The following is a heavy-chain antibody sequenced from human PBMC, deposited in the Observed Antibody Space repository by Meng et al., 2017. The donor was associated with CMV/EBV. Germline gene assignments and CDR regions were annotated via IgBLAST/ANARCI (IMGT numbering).Heavy chain of an antibody. D-gene: IGHD3-3*01. CDR3: ARDYPLRSYVGYGMDV. Sequence: GESLKISCAASGFTFSSYSMNWVRQAPGKGLGWVSSISSSSSYIYYADSVKGRFTISRDNAKNSLYLQMNSLRAEDTAVYYCARDYPLRSYVGYGMDVWGQGTTVTVSS. CDR1: GFTFSSYS. J-gene: IGHJ6*02. CDR2: ISSSSSYI. V-gene: IGHV3-21*01.